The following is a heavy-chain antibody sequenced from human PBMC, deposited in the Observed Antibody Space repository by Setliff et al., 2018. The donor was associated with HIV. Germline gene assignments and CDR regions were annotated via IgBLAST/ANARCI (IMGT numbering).Heavy chain of an antibody. CDR1: GGSFTSYT. Sequence: SVKVSCKASGGSFTSYTFSLVRQAPGQGLEGMGRIIPIVTIAHYAEQFVGRVTITADKSTSTTYMEVSSLRSEDTAVYYCARERPVDHYESTGYQLADWFDPWGQGTLVTVSS. D-gene: IGHD3-22*01. J-gene: IGHJ5*02. CDR3: ARERPVDHYESTGYQLADWFDP. V-gene: IGHV1-69*04. CDR2: IIPIVTIA.